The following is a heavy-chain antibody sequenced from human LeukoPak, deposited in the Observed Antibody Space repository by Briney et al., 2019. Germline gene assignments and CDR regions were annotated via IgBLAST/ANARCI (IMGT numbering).Heavy chain of an antibody. CDR3: AREFYGSGSYWYFDY. CDR1: GGSISSSSYY. CDR2: IYYSGST. J-gene: IGHJ4*02. D-gene: IGHD3-10*01. V-gene: IGHV4-39*07. Sequence: SETLSLTCTVSGGSISSSSYYWGWIRQPPGKGLEWIGSIYYSGSTYYNPSLKSRVTISVDTSKNQFSLKLSSVTAADTAVYYCAREFYGSGSYWYFDYWGQGTLVTVSS.